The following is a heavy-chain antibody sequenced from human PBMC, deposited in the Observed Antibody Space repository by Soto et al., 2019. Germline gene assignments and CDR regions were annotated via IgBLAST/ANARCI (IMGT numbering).Heavy chain of an antibody. V-gene: IGHV3-30*18. CDR1: GFTFSSYG. J-gene: IGHJ6*02. CDR3: AKVVAVAGLYYYYGMDV. Sequence: PGGSLRLSCAASGFTFSSYGMHWVRQAPGKGLEWVAVISYDGSNKYYADSVKGRFTISRDNSKNTLYLQMNSLRAEDTAVYYCAKVVAVAGLYYYYGMDVWGQGTTVTVSS. D-gene: IGHD6-19*01. CDR2: ISYDGSNK.